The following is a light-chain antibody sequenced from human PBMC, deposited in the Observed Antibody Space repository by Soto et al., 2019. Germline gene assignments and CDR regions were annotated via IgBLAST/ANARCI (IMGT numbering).Light chain of an antibody. J-gene: IGLJ2*01. V-gene: IGLV1-40*01. CDR2: GNS. Sequence: QSVLTQPPSVSGAPGQRVTISCTGSSSNIGAGYDVHWYQQLPGTAPKLLIYGNSNRPSGVPDRFSGSKSGTSASLAITGLQAEDGADYSCQSYDSSLSAWVFGGGTKLTVL. CDR3: QSYDSSLSAWV. CDR1: SSNIGAGYD.